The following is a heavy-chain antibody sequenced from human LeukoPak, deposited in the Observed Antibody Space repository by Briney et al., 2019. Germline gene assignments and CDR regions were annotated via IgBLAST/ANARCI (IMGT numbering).Heavy chain of an antibody. Sequence: SETLSLTCAVSGGSISSGGYSWSWIRQPPGKGLEWIGSIYYSGSTYYNPSLKSRVTISVDTSKNQFSLKLSSVTAADTAVYYCARHHNHYYGSGSYFYWGQGTLVTVSS. D-gene: IGHD3-10*01. CDR2: IYYSGST. J-gene: IGHJ4*02. CDR1: GGSISSGGYS. V-gene: IGHV4-39*01. CDR3: ARHHNHYYGSGSYFY.